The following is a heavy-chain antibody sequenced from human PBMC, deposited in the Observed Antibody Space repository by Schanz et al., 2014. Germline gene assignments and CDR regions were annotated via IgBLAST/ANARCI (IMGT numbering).Heavy chain of an antibody. Sequence: VHLVESGGGLVQPGGSLRLSCAASGFTLSSYGMHWVRQAPGKGLEWVAFINSDGTKRFYADSVKGRFTVSRDNSKNTLYLQLNSLRAEDTAVYYCARDFHGYGPHLDYWGQGSLVTVSS. CDR2: INSDGTKR. J-gene: IGHJ4*02. D-gene: IGHD5-12*01. V-gene: IGHV3-30*02. CDR1: GFTLSSYG. CDR3: ARDFHGYGPHLDY.